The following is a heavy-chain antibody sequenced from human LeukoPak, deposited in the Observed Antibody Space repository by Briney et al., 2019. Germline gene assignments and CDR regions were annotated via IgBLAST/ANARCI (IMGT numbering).Heavy chain of an antibody. CDR1: GGTFSSYA. CDR2: IIPILGTA. CDR3: ARPRSSGYYDDAFDI. J-gene: IGHJ3*02. D-gene: IGHD3-22*01. V-gene: IGHV1-69*04. Sequence: AASVKVSCKASGGTFSSYAISWVRQAPGQGLEWMGRIIPILGTANYAQKFQGRVTITADKSTSTAYMELSSLRSEDTAVYYCARPRSSGYYDDAFDIWGQGTMVTVSS.